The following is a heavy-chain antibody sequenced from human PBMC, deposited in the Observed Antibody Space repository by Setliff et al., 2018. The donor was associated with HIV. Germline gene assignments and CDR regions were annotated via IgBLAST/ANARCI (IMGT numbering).Heavy chain of an antibody. Sequence: PSETLSLTCTVSGGSISSYYWSWIRQPPGKGLEWIGYIYTSGASNYNPSLKSRLTISLDTSKNHFSLKLSSVTAADTALYYCAKSRWLARNGDAFDVWGQGTMVTVSS. J-gene: IGHJ3*01. CDR1: GGSISSYY. V-gene: IGHV4-4*08. CDR2: IYTSGAS. CDR3: AKSRWLARNGDAFDV. D-gene: IGHD6-19*01.